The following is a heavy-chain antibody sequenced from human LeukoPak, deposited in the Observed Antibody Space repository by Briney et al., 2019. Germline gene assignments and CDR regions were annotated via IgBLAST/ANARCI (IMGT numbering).Heavy chain of an antibody. J-gene: IGHJ6*02. CDR2: MNPNSGDT. D-gene: IGHD3-9*01. V-gene: IGHV1-8*01. CDR3: ARDGRYFDWLLDFYYYGMDV. Sequence: ASVKVSCKASGYTFTSYDINWVRQATGQGLEWMGWMNPNSGDTGYAQNFQGRVTMTRNTSISTAYMELSSLRSEDTAVYYCARDGRYFDWLLDFYYYGMDVWGQGTTVTVSS. CDR1: GYTFTSYD.